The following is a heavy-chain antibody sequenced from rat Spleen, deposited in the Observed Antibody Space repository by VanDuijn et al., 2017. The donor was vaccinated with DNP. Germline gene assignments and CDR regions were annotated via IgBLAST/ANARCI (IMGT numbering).Heavy chain of an antibody. V-gene: IGHV5S13*01. CDR1: GFTFSNYG. J-gene: IGHJ1*01. Sequence: EVQLVESGGGLVQPGRSLKLSCAASGFTFSNYGMAWVRQAPTKGLEWVASIGTDDTNTDFRDSVKDRFTISSDNAKNTLYLQMNSLRSEDTATYYCARAKYSSHYWYFDFWGPGTMVTVSS. D-gene: IGHD1-2*01. CDR3: ARAKYSSHYWYFDF. CDR2: IGTDDTNT.